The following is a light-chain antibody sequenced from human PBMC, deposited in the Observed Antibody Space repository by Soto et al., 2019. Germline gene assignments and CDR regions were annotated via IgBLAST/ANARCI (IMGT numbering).Light chain of an antibody. CDR1: SSNIGAGYN. J-gene: IGLJ2*01. CDR3: QSYDSSLSVV. CDR2: GNS. Sequence: QSVLTQPPSVSGAPGQRVTISCTGSSSNIGAGYNVHWYQQLPGTAPKLLIYGNSHRPSGVPDRFSGSKSVTSASLAITGLQAEDEADYYCQSYDSSLSVVFGGGTKVTVL. V-gene: IGLV1-40*01.